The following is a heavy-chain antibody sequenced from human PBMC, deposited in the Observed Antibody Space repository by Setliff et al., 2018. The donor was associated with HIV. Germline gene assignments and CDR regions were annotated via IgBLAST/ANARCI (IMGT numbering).Heavy chain of an antibody. V-gene: IGHV3-21*01. CDR1: GFAFSTFD. CDR2: VSPSSIVT. CDR3: ARVRLYNSALDY. D-gene: IGHD3-22*01. J-gene: IGHJ4*02. Sequence: GGSLRLSCAASGFAFSTFDMNWVRQTPEKGLEWVSAVSPSSIVTYYADSVKGRFTVSRDDSKNTLSLQMNTLRPEDTAVYFCARVRLYNSALDYWGQGTLVTVSS.